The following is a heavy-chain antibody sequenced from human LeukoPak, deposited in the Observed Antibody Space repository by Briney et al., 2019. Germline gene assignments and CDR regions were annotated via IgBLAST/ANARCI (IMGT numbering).Heavy chain of an antibody. Sequence: ASVKVSCKASGYTFTGYYMHWVRQAPGQGREWMGWINPNSGGTNYAQRFQGRVTMTRDTSISTAYMELSRLRSDDTAVYYCARRKGIVVVLTDYFDYWGQGTLVTVSS. CDR1: GYTFTGYY. CDR3: ARRKGIVVVLTDYFDY. J-gene: IGHJ4*02. V-gene: IGHV1-2*02. CDR2: INPNSGGT. D-gene: IGHD3-22*01.